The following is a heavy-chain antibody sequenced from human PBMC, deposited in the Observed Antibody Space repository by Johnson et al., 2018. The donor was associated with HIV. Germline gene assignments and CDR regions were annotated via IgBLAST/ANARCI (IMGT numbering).Heavy chain of an antibody. CDR3: ARDRGNYYDSSSYNAFDI. D-gene: IGHD3-22*01. CDR2: IYSGGST. CDR1: GFTVSSNY. V-gene: IGHV3-66*03. J-gene: IGHJ3*02. Sequence: VQLVESGGGLIQPGGSLRLSCAASGFTVSSNYMSWVRQAPAKGLACVSVIYSGGSTYYADSVKGRFTISRDNSKSTLYLQMNSLRAEDTAVYYCARDRGNYYDSSSYNAFDIWGQGTMVTVSS.